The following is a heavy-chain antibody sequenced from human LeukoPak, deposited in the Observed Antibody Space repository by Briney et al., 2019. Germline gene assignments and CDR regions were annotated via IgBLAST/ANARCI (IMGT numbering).Heavy chain of an antibody. CDR1: GFTFSSYA. CDR2: ISGSGGST. D-gene: IGHD3-3*01. V-gene: IGHV3-23*01. J-gene: IGHJ6*03. CDR3: AKKFWFFGYYYMGV. Sequence: GGSLRLSCAASGFTFSSYAMSWVRQAPGKGLEWVSAISGSGGSTYYADSVKGRFTISRDNSKNTLYLQMNSLRAEDPAVYYCAKKFWFFGYYYMGVWGKGTTVTVSS.